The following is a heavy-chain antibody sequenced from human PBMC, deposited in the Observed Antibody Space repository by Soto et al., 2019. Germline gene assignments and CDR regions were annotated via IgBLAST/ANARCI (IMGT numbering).Heavy chain of an antibody. V-gene: IGHV4-31*03. CDR3: ARVDIVLVPAAICYFAY. CDR2: IYYSRGT. D-gene: IGHD2-2*01. CDR1: GGSISSGGYY. J-gene: IGHJ4*02. Sequence: QVQLQESGPGLVKPSQTLSLTCTVSGGSISSGGYYWSWIRQHPGKGLEWIGYIYYSRGTYYNPSLKCRVTISVDTSKNQFSLKLSSVTAADPAVSYCARVDIVLVPAAICYFAYCGQGTLVTVSS.